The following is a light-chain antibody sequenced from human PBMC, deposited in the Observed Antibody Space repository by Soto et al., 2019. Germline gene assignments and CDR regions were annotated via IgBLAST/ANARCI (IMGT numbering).Light chain of an antibody. V-gene: IGKV3-15*01. CDR1: QSVRNN. CDR3: QQYNNWPRT. CDR2: GAS. J-gene: IGKJ2*01. Sequence: ETVMTQSPATLSVSPGERATLSCRAGQSVRNNIAWYQQKPGQAPRLLIYGASTRATGIPGRFSGSGSGTEFTLTISSLQSGDFGVYYCQQYNNWPRTFGQGTKLEIK.